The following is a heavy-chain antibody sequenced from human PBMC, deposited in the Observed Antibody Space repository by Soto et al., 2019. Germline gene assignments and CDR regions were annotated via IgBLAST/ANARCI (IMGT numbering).Heavy chain of an antibody. CDR2: INPNSGGT. V-gene: IGHV1-2*04. CDR1: GYTFTGYY. CDR3: ARVGYSSGWTAFDY. D-gene: IGHD6-19*01. Sequence: ASVKVSCKASGYTFTGYYMHWVRQAPGQGLEWMGWINPNSGGTNYAQKFQGWVTMTRDTSISTAYMELSRLRSDDTAVYYCARVGYSSGWTAFDYWGQGTLVTVSS. J-gene: IGHJ4*02.